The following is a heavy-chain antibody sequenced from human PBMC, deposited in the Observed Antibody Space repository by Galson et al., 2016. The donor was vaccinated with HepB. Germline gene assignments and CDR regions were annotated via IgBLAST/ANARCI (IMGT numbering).Heavy chain of an antibody. CDR2: ISGSGGST. Sequence: SLRLSCAASGFTFSSYAMSWVRQAPGKGLEWVSTISGSGGSTYYADSVKGRFTISRDNSKNTLYQQMNSLRAEDTAVYYCAKITMVQGGFYYYGMDVWGQGTTVTVSS. CDR3: AKITMVQGGFYYYGMDV. D-gene: IGHD3-10*01. CDR1: GFTFSSYA. V-gene: IGHV3-23*01. J-gene: IGHJ6*02.